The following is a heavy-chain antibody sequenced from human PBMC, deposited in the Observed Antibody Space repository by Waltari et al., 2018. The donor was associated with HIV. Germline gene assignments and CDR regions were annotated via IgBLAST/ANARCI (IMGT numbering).Heavy chain of an antibody. Sequence: QFQLVQSGAEVKKPGASVKVSCKASGSTFTSYGIIWMRQAPGQGLEWMGWSSANNGNTNYAHKLQGRVSMTTVTSKSTATMELRRLRSDDTAVYYCARVRCSSSSCYSGWFDPWGQGTLVTVTS. D-gene: IGHD2-2*01. J-gene: IGHJ5*02. CDR2: SSANNGNT. V-gene: IGHV1-18*01. CDR3: ARVRCSSSSCYSGWFDP. CDR1: GSTFTSYG.